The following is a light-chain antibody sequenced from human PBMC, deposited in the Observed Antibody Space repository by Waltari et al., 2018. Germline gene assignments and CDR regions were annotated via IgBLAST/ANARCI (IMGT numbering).Light chain of an antibody. V-gene: IGKV3-20*01. CDR3: QQYGSSPPT. J-gene: IGKJ1*01. CDR1: QSVSSSY. CDR2: GAS. Sequence: EIVLTQSPGTLSLSPGERATLSCRASQSVSSSYLAWYQQKPGQAPRLFIYGASSRASGIPDRCSGSGSGTDFTLTISRLEPEDFAVYYCQQYGSSPPTFGQGAKVELK.